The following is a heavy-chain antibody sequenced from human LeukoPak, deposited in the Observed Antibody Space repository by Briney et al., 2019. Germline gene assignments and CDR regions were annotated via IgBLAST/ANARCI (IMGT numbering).Heavy chain of an antibody. CDR2: MNPNSGNT. CDR3: ARDRMYYYDSSGYYPRWFDP. Sequence: ASVKVSCKASGYTFTSYDINWVRQATGQGLEWMGWMNPNSGNTGYAQKFQGRVTMTRDTSISTAYMELSRLRSDDTAVYYCARDRMYYYDSSGYYPRWFDPWGQGTLVTVSS. V-gene: IGHV1-8*01. D-gene: IGHD3-22*01. J-gene: IGHJ5*02. CDR1: GYTFTSYD.